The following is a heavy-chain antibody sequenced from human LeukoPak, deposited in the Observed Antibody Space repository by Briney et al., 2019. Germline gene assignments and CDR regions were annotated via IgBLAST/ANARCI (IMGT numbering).Heavy chain of an antibody. CDR2: VLYDGSMQ. V-gene: IGHV3-30*04. CDR1: GFPFTSYS. D-gene: IGHD3-10*01. CDR3: ASIYYYGAGSYSHFDY. Sequence: GGSLRLSCAASGFPFTSYSMHWVRQAPGKGLEWVGVVLYDGSMQYYADSVKGRFTISRDNSKNTLYVQMNSLRGEDTAEYYCASIYYYGAGSYSHFDYWGQGTLVTVSS. J-gene: IGHJ4*02.